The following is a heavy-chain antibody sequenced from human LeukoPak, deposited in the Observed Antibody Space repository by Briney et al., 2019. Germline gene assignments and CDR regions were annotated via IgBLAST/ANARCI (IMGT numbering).Heavy chain of an antibody. CDR3: ARTMFYAFDI. V-gene: IGHV4-34*01. D-gene: IGHD3-10*02. CDR2: INHSGST. Sequence: SETLSLTCAVYGGSFSGYYWSWIRQPPGKGLEWIGEINHSGSTNYNPSLKSRVTISVDTSENQFSLKLSSVTAADTAVYYCARTMFYAFDIWGQGTMVTVSS. J-gene: IGHJ3*02. CDR1: GGSFSGYY.